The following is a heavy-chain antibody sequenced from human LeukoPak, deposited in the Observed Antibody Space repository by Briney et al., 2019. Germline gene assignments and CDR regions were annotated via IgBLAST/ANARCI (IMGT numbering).Heavy chain of an antibody. Sequence: SETLSLTCTLSGVSISSSSYYWGWIRQPPGKGLEWIGYIYYSGSTYYNPSLKSRVTISVDTSKNQFSLKLSSVTAADTAVYYCARDPGGSGSPSFDYWGQGTLVTVSS. CDR1: GVSISSSSYY. CDR2: IYYSGST. D-gene: IGHD3-10*01. CDR3: ARDPGGSGSPSFDY. V-gene: IGHV4-31*03. J-gene: IGHJ4*02.